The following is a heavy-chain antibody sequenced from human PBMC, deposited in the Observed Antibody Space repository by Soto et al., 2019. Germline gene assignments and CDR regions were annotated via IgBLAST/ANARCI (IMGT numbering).Heavy chain of an antibody. Sequence: PGGSLSLSCAASGFTFSSYSMNWVRQAPGKGLEWVSSISTSSSYIYYADSVKGRFTISRDNAKNSLYLQMNSLRAEDTAVYYCARDYNYDTTGYPAYWGQGTLVTVSS. D-gene: IGHD3-22*01. CDR1: GFTFSSYS. J-gene: IGHJ4*02. V-gene: IGHV3-21*01. CDR2: ISTSSSYI. CDR3: ARDYNYDTTGYPAY.